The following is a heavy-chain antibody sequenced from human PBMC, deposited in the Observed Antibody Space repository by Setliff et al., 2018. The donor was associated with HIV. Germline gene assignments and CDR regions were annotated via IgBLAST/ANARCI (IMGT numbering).Heavy chain of an antibody. CDR2: IYNSGST. CDR3: ASLPPLYDSSGYYFDY. V-gene: IGHV4-38-2*01. D-gene: IGHD3-22*01. Sequence: SETLSLTCDVSGFSISSRYYWGWIRQSPGKGLEWIGYIYNSGSTYYNPSLNSRVTISVDASKNQFSLKLNSVTAADTAVYYCASLPPLYDSSGYYFDYWGQGTLVTVSS. CDR1: GFSISSRYY. J-gene: IGHJ4*02.